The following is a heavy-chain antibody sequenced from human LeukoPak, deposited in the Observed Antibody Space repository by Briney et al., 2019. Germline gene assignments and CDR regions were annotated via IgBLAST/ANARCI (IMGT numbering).Heavy chain of an antibody. J-gene: IGHJ6*03. CDR3: ARDSIYSLTEYYYMDV. CDR1: GYTFTSYG. Sequence: ASVKVSCKASGYTFTSYGISWVRQAPGQGLEWMGWISAYNGNTNYAQKLQGRVTMTTDTSTSTAYMELRSLRSDDTAVYYCARDSIYSLTEYYYMDVWGKGTTVTVSS. CDR2: ISAYNGNT. D-gene: IGHD5/OR15-5a*01. V-gene: IGHV1-18*01.